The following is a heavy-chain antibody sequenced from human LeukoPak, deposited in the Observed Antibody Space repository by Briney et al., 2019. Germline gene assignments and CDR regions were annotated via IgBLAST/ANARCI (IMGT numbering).Heavy chain of an antibody. CDR1: GGSISSGDYY. Sequence: SETLSLTCTVSGGSISSGDYYWSWIRQPPGKGLEWIGYIYYSGSTYYNPSLKSRVTISVDTSKNQFSLKLSSVTAADTAVYYRARETSYGRTHWFEPWGQGTPVHVSS. CDR3: ARETSYGRTHWFEP. J-gene: IGHJ5*02. V-gene: IGHV4-30-4*01. D-gene: IGHD3-10*01. CDR2: IYYSGST.